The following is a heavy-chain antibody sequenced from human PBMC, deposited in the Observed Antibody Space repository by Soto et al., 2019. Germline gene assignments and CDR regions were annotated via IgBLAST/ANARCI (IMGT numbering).Heavy chain of an antibody. J-gene: IGHJ4*02. CDR2: IKQDGSEK. CDR3: ATNTVTKVDDF. CDR1: GFTFSNFW. D-gene: IGHD4-17*01. V-gene: IGHV3-7*03. Sequence: LRLSCEASGFTFSNFWMSWVRQAPGKGLEWVANIKQDGSEKNYLDSVKGRFIISRDNAKNSLSLQMNGLRAEDTAVYYCATNTVTKVDDFWGQGTLVTVPS.